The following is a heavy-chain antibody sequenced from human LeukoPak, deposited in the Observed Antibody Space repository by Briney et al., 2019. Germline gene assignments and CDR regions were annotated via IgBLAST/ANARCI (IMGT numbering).Heavy chain of an antibody. CDR1: GGTFSSYA. Sequence: SVKVSCKASGGTFSSYAISWVRQAPGQGLEWMGGIIPIFGTANYAQKFQGRVTITTDESTSTAYMELSSLRSEDTAVYYCATVLICGYDDYYYYYMDVWGKGTTVTVSS. CDR3: ATVLICGYDDYYYYYMDV. D-gene: IGHD5-12*01. J-gene: IGHJ6*03. CDR2: IIPIFGTA. V-gene: IGHV1-69*05.